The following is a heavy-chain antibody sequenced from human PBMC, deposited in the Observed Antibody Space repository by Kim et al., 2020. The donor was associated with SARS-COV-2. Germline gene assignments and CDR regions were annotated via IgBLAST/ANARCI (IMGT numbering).Heavy chain of an antibody. D-gene: IGHD3-22*01. CDR3: AWNWALDYYDSSGYYYAFDY. CDR2: IIPIFGTA. V-gene: IGHV1-69*13. Sequence: SVKVSCKASGGTFSSYAISWVRQAPGQRLEWMGGIIPIFGTANYAQKFQGRVTITADESTSTAYMELSSLRSEDTAVYYCAWNWALDYYDSSGYYYAFDYWGQGTLVTVSS. CDR1: GGTFSSYA. J-gene: IGHJ4*02.